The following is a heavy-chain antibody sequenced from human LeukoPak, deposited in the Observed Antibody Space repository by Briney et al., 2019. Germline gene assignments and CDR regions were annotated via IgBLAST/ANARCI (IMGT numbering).Heavy chain of an antibody. V-gene: IGHV1-3*01. CDR2: IDAGNGNT. CDR3: ARDFTQYYYDSSGYPSYDAFDI. J-gene: IGHJ3*02. D-gene: IGHD3-22*01. Sequence: ASVKVSCKASGYTFTSYAMHWVRQAPGQRLEWMGWIDAGNGNTKYSQKFQGRVTITRDTSASTAYMELSSLRSEDTAVYYCARDFTQYYYDSSGYPSYDAFDIWGQGTMVTVSS. CDR1: GYTFTSYA.